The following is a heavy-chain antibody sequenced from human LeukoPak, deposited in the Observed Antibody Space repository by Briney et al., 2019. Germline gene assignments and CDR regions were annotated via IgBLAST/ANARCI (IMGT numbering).Heavy chain of an antibody. D-gene: IGHD6-13*01. J-gene: IGHJ5*02. V-gene: IGHV4-59*12. CDR3: ARDRTAAAGTRRSWFDP. CDR1: GGSISSYY. Sequence: PSETLSLTCTVSGGSISSYYWSWIRQPPGKGLEWIGYIYYSGSTYYNPSLKSRVTISVDTSKNQFSLKLSSVTAADTAVYYCARDRTAAAGTRRSWFDPWGQGTLVTVSS. CDR2: IYYSGST.